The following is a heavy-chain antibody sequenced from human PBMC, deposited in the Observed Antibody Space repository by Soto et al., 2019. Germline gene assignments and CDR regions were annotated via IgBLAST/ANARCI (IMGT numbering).Heavy chain of an antibody. CDR2: INPNSGGT. Sequence: QVQLVQSGAEVKKPGASVKVSCKASGYTFTGYYMHWVRQAPGQGLEWMGWINPNSGGTNYAQKFQGRVTMTRDTSMSTAYMELSRLRSDDTAVYYWARDWDDFWSGPREWGQGTLVTVSS. CDR3: ARDWDDFWSGPRE. V-gene: IGHV1-2*02. D-gene: IGHD3-3*01. CDR1: GYTFTGYY. J-gene: IGHJ4*02.